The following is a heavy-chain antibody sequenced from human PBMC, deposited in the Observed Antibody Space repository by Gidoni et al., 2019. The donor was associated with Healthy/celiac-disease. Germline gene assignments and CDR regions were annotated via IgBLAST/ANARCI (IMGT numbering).Heavy chain of an antibody. D-gene: IGHD3-10*01. Sequence: QVQLVQSGAEVKKPGSSVKVSCKASGGTFSSYAISWVRQAPGQGLEWMGGIILIIGTANYAQKFQGRVTITADESTSTAYMELSSLRSEDTAVYYCASSGFGELAWFDPWGQGTLVTVSS. CDR2: IILIIGTA. CDR1: GGTFSSYA. J-gene: IGHJ5*02. CDR3: ASSGFGELAWFDP. V-gene: IGHV1-69*01.